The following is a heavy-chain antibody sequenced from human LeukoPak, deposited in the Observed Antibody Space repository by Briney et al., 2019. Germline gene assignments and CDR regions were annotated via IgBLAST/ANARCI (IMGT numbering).Heavy chain of an antibody. D-gene: IGHD3-3*01. CDR3: ASQYDFWSDFGY. Sequence: SQTLSLTCTVSGGSISSGGYYWSWIRQHPGKGLEWIGYIYYSGSTYYNPSLKSRVTISVDTSKNQFSLKLSSVTAADTAVYYCASQYDFWSDFGYWGQGTLVTVSS. V-gene: IGHV4-31*03. CDR2: IYYSGST. J-gene: IGHJ4*02. CDR1: GGSISSGGYY.